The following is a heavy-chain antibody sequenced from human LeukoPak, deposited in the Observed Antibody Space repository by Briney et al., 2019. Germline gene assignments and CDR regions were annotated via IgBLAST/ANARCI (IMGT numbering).Heavy chain of an antibody. J-gene: IGHJ5*02. Sequence: PSETLSLTCTVSWGSISSYYWSWIRQPAGEGLEGIGRSGSTNYNPSLKSRVTISVDKSKNQLSLRLTSVSASDTAVYYCAIDRNSVFAPWGQGTLVTVSS. V-gene: IGHV4-4*07. CDR1: WGSISSYY. D-gene: IGHD3-22*01. CDR3: AIDRNSVFAP. CDR2: SGST.